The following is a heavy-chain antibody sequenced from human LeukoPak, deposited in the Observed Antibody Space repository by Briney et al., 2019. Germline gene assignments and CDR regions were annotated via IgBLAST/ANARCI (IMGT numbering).Heavy chain of an antibody. V-gene: IGHV4-59*01. CDR3: ARDGYSYGYGAFDI. CDR1: GGSISSYY. D-gene: IGHD5-18*01. Sequence: SETLSLTXTVSGGSISSYYWSWIRQPPGKGLEWIGYIYYSGSTYYNPSLKSRVTISVDTSKNQFSLKLSSVATADTAVYYCARDGYSYGYGAFDIWGQGTMVTVSS. J-gene: IGHJ3*02. CDR2: IYYSGST.